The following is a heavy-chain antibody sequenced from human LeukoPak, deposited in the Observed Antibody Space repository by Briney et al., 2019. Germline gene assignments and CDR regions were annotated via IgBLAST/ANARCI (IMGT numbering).Heavy chain of an antibody. D-gene: IGHD5-12*01. CDR1: GFTFSSYA. Sequence: GGSLRLSCGASGFTFSSYAMSWVRQAPGKGLEWVSAISGSGGSTYYADSVKGRFTISRDNSKNTLYLQMNSLRAEDTAVYYCAKDGGSPKYSGYYFDYWGQGTLVTVSS. V-gene: IGHV3-23*01. CDR3: AKDGGSPKYSGYYFDY. CDR2: ISGSGGST. J-gene: IGHJ4*02.